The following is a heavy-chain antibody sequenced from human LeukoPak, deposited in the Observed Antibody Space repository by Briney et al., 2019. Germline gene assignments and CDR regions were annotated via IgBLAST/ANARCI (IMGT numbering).Heavy chain of an antibody. V-gene: IGHV4-59*11. D-gene: IGHD3-10*01. Sequence: PSETLSLTCTVSGGSMSSHYWSWIRQPPGKGLEWIGYIYYSGTTNYNPSLKSRVTISVDTSKNQFSLKLSSVTAADTAVYYCARAPFGELLFHYYYGMDVWGQGTTVTVSS. CDR3: ARAPFGELLFHYYYGMDV. J-gene: IGHJ6*02. CDR2: IYYSGTT. CDR1: GGSMSSHY.